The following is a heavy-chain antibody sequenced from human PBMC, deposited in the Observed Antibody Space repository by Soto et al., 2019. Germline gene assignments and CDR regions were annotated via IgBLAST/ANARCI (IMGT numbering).Heavy chain of an antibody. CDR2: INTDGSNK. J-gene: IGHJ4*02. V-gene: IGHV3-74*01. Sequence: GGSLRLSCAASGFTFSSDWMHWVRQAPGKGLVWVSRINTDGSNKDYADSVKGRFTISRDNSKNTVYLQMNSLRAEDTAVYYCAKSGYNYGYLDYWGQGTLVTVSS. CDR3: AKSGYNYGYLDY. D-gene: IGHD5-18*01. CDR1: GFTFSSDW.